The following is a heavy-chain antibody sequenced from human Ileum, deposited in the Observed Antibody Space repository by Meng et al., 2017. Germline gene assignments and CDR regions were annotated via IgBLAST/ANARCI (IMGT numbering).Heavy chain of an antibody. CDR1: NGSLTNVNNY. D-gene: IGHD3-22*01. CDR3: ASARYDN. V-gene: IGHV4-30-4*08. CDR2: INHSGST. J-gene: IGHJ4*02. Sequence: QVQLQESGPGLVKPSQTLSLTCSVSNGSLTNVNNYWTWIRQPPGKGLEWIGEINHSGSTNYKPSLKSRVTISVDTSKKQFSLKLTSVTAADTAVYYCASARYDNWGQGTLVTVSS.